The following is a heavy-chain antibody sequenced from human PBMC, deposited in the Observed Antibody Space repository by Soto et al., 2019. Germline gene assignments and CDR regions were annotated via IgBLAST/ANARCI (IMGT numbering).Heavy chain of an antibody. D-gene: IGHD3-10*01. CDR3: ARRDPLLWFGEKLYYGMDV. V-gene: IGHV4-59*01. J-gene: IGHJ6*02. CDR1: GGSISSYY. CDR2: IYYSGST. Sequence: QVQLQESGPGLVKPSETLSLTCTVSGGSISSYYWSWIRQPPGKGLEWIGYIYYSGSTNYNPSLKSRVTISLDTSKNQFSLKLSSVTAADTAVYYCARRDPLLWFGEKLYYGMDVWGQGTTVTVSS.